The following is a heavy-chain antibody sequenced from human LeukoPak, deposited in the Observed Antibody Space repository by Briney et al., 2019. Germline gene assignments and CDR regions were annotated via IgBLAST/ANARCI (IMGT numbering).Heavy chain of an antibody. Sequence: SETLSLTCTVSGGSISSYYWSWLRQPSGKGLEWIGYIYYSGSTNYNPSLKSRVTISVDTSKNQFSLKLSSVTAADTAVYYCAGQLGAGHDYWGQGTLVTVSS. V-gene: IGHV4-59*08. J-gene: IGHJ4*02. D-gene: IGHD3-10*01. CDR1: GGSISSYY. CDR3: AGQLGAGHDY. CDR2: IYYSGST.